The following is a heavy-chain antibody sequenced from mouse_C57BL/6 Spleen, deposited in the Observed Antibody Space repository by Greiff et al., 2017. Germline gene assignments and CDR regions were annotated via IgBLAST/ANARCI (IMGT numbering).Heavy chain of an antibody. CDR3: ASPYDYDVDYFDY. CDR2: INPSSGYT. D-gene: IGHD2-4*01. CDR1: GYTFTSYW. V-gene: IGHV1-7*01. Sequence: VQLQQSGAELAKPGASVKLSCKASGYTFTSYWMHWVKQRPGQGLEWIGYINPSSGYTKYNQKFKDKATLTADKSSSTAYMQLSSLTYEDSAVYYCASPYDYDVDYFDYWGQGTTLTVSS. J-gene: IGHJ2*01.